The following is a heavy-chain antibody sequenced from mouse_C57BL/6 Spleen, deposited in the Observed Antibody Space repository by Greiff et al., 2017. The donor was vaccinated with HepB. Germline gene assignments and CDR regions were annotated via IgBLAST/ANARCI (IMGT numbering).Heavy chain of an antibody. CDR1: GYTFTSYD. J-gene: IGHJ3*01. D-gene: IGHD3-1*01. V-gene: IGHV1-64*01. Sequence: VQLQQSGPELVKPGASVKLSCKASGYTFTSYDINWVKQRPGQGLEWIGMIHPNSGSTNYNEKFKSKATLTVDKSSSTAYMQLSSLTSEDSAVYYCARSGEFAYWGQGTLVTVSA. CDR2: IHPNSGST. CDR3: ARSGEFAY.